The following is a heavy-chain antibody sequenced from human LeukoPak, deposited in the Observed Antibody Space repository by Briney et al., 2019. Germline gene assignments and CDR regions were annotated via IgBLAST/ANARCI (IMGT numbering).Heavy chain of an antibody. CDR1: GGSISSSNW. CDR2: IYHSGST. Sequence: SGTLSLTCAVSGGSISSSNWWSWVRQPPGKGLEWIGEIYHSGSTNYNPSLKSRVTISVDKSKNQFSLKLSSVTAADTAVYCCARRYSSGWYVRSENNWFDPWGQGTLVTVSS. D-gene: IGHD6-19*01. CDR3: ARRYSSGWYVRSENNWFDP. V-gene: IGHV4-4*01. J-gene: IGHJ5*02.